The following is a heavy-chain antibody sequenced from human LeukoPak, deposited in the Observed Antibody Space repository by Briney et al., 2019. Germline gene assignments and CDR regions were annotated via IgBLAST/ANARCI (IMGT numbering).Heavy chain of an antibody. CDR2: ISWNSGSI. CDR1: GFTFDDYA. V-gene: IGHV3-9*01. J-gene: IGHJ2*01. CDR3: AKDHYYGSGSPPRYFDL. D-gene: IGHD3-10*01. Sequence: PGRSLRLSCAASGFTFDDYAMHWVRQALGKGLEWVSGISWNSGSIGYADSVKGRFTISRDNAKNSLYLQMNSLRAEDTALYYCAKDHYYGSGSPPRYFDLWGRGTLVTVSS.